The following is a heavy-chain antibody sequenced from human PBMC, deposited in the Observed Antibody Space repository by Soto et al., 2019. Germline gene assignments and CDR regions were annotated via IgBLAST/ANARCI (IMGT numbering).Heavy chain of an antibody. J-gene: IGHJ4*02. CDR2: ISYDGSNK. CDR1: RFTFSSYG. Sequence: GGSLRLSCAASRFTFSSYGMHWVRQVPGKGLEWVAVISYDGSNKYYADSVKGRFTISRDNSRNTLYLQMNSLRAEDTAVYYCAKVIISRTMISSFDCWGQGTLVTVSS. CDR3: AKVIISRTMISSFDC. D-gene: IGHD3-22*01. V-gene: IGHV3-30*18.